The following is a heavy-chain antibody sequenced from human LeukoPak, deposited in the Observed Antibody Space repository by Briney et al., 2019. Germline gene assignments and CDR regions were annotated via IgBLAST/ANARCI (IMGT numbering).Heavy chain of an antibody. CDR3: ARAFRGVMGMYNWSDP. V-gene: IGHV1-8*01. D-gene: IGHD3-16*01. CDR1: GYTFTSYD. CDR2: MNPNSGNT. Sequence: ASVKVSCKASGYTFTSYDINWVRQATGQGLEWMGWMNPNSGNTGYAQKFQGRVTMTRNTSISTAYMELSSLRSEDTAVYYCARAFRGVMGMYNWSDPWGQGTLVTVSS. J-gene: IGHJ5*02.